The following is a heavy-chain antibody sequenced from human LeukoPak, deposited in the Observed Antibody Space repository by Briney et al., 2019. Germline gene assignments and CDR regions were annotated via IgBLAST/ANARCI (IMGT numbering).Heavy chain of an antibody. CDR1: GYTFTSYY. Sequence: ASVKVSCKASGYTFTSYYMHWVRQAPGQGLEWMGIINLSGGSTIYAQKFQGRVTMTRDTSTSTVYMELSSLRSEDTAVYYCAREVSSNYGSGSYQRRFDPWGQGTLVTVSS. J-gene: IGHJ5*02. D-gene: IGHD3-10*01. V-gene: IGHV1-46*01. CDR2: INLSGGST. CDR3: AREVSSNYGSGSYQRRFDP.